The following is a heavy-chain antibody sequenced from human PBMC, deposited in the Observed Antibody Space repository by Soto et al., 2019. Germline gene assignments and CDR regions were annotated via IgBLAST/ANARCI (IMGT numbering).Heavy chain of an antibody. V-gene: IGHV3-21*01. D-gene: IGHD3-3*01. Sequence: GGPQRLSWTAAGVKIIDHGGSWVRQAPGKGLEWVSSISSSSSYIYYADSVKGRFTISRDNAKNSLYLQMNSLRAEDTTVYYCARSSDADFWGQGTLVTVSS. CDR3: ARSSDADF. J-gene: IGHJ4*02. CDR1: GVKIIDHG. CDR2: ISSSSSYI.